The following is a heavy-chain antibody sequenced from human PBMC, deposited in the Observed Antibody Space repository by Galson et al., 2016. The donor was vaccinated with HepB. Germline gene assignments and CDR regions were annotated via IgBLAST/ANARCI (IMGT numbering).Heavy chain of an antibody. V-gene: IGHV4-59*08. CDR1: GVSISGYY. CDR3: ARQSRQDGSFDY. CDR2: IYYSGST. D-gene: IGHD5-24*01. J-gene: IGHJ4*02. Sequence: SETLSLTCTVSGVSISGYYWSWVRQPPGKGLEWIGHIYYSGSTNYSPSLKSRVTISVDTSKKQFSLKLGSVTAADTAVYYCARQSRQDGSFDYWGQGALVIVSS.